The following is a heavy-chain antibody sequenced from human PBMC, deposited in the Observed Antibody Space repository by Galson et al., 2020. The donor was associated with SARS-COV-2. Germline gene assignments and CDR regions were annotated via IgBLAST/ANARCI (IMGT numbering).Heavy chain of an antibody. V-gene: IGHV3-20*04. Sequence: WGSLRLSCAASGFTFDDYGMSWVRQAPGEGLELVSGINLNGGSTGYADSVKGRFTIFRDNAKNSLYLQMNSLRAEDTALYYCARGVRVGSSTEYFQHWGQGTLVTVSS. CDR1: GFTFDDYG. CDR3: ARGVRVGSSTEYFQH. D-gene: IGHD1-26*01. J-gene: IGHJ1*01. CDR2: INLNGGST.